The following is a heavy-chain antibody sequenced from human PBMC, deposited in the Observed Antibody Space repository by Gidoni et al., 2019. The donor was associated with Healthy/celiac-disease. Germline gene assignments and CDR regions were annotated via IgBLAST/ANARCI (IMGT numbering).Heavy chain of an antibody. J-gene: IGHJ5*02. Sequence: QVQLVQSGAEVKTPGATVKVSCKASGYTFTSYDINWVRQATGQGLEWMGWMNTNSGNTGYAQKFQGRVTMTRNTSISTAYMELSSLRSEDTAVYYCARASSSHSSGWFDPWGQGTLVTVSS. V-gene: IGHV1-8*01. D-gene: IGHD6-19*01. CDR2: MNTNSGNT. CDR1: GYTFTSYD. CDR3: ARASSSHSSGWFDP.